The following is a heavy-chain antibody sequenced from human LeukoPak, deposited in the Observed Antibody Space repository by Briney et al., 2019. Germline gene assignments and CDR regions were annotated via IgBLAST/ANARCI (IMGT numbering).Heavy chain of an antibody. J-gene: IGHJ5*02. D-gene: IGHD6-19*01. CDR2: IYSDGNT. Sequence: GGSLRLSCAVSGFTVSSIYMSWVRQAPGKGLEWVSFIYSDGNTYYADFVKGRFTLSRDSSRNTLYLQMNSLRVDDTAVYYCAGDTHSSSWYDHWGQGTLVTVSS. V-gene: IGHV3-53*01. CDR3: AGDTHSSSWYDH. CDR1: GFTVSSIY.